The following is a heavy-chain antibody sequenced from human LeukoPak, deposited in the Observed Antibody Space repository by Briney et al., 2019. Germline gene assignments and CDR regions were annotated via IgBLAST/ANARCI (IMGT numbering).Heavy chain of an antibody. CDR3: ARVLGSYGSGTFYFDY. J-gene: IGHJ4*02. CDR2: ISGSGGST. D-gene: IGHD3-10*01. CDR1: GFTFGSYG. Sequence: GGSLRLSCAASGFTFGSYGMSWVRQAPGKGLEWVSAISGSGGSTYYADSVKGRFTISRDNAKNSLYLQMNSLRAEDTAVYYCARVLGSYGSGTFYFDYWGQGTLVTVSS. V-gene: IGHV3-23*01.